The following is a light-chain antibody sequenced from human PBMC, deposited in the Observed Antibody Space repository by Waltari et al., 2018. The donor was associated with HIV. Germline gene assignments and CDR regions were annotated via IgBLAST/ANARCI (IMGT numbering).Light chain of an antibody. V-gene: IGKV4-1*01. Sequence: DIVMTQSPDSLAVSLGERATINCKSSQSLLYSSKNQNHLAWYQQKPGQPPKLLIYWASTRESGVPDRFSGSGSGTDFTLTISSLQAEDVAIYYCQQYYSSPWTFGQGTKVEVK. CDR2: WAS. CDR3: QQYYSSPWT. CDR1: QSLLYSSKNQNH. J-gene: IGKJ1*01.